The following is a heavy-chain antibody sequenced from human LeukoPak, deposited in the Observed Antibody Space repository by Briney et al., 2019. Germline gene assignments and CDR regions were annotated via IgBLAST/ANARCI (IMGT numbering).Heavy chain of an antibody. Sequence: GSLRLSFAASGFPFSSYGMHWVRQAPGKGREWVAVISYDGSNKYYADSVKGRFTISRDNSKNTLYLQMNSLRAEDTAVYYCAKDRYSSGWYADYWGQGTLVTVSS. CDR1: GFPFSSYG. V-gene: IGHV3-30*18. CDR3: AKDRYSSGWYADY. D-gene: IGHD6-19*01. CDR2: ISYDGSNK. J-gene: IGHJ4*02.